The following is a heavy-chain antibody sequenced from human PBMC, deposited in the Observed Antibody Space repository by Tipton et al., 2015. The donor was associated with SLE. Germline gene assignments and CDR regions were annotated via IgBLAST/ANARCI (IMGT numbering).Heavy chain of an antibody. D-gene: IGHD6-19*01. Sequence: TLSLTCTVSGDSITSDYWTWIRQPPGKGLEFIGSVYYTGTTYYNPSLKSRITISVDTSKNQFSLEVTSVTAADTALYYCARGRSSAWSPAESWGQGTLVTVSS. J-gene: IGHJ5*02. CDR1: GDSITSDY. CDR3: ARGRSSAWSPAES. CDR2: VYYTGTT. V-gene: IGHV4-59*12.